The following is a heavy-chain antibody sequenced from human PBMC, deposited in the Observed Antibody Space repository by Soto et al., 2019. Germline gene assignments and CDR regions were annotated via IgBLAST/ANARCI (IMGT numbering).Heavy chain of an antibody. CDR1: GGTLSSHT. CDR3: AREVWNDVYDYLGRDA. CDR2: ILPMFGTA. D-gene: IGHD1-1*01. V-gene: IGHV1-69*12. Sequence: QVQLVQSGAEVKKPGSSVKVSCKASGGTLSSHTISWVRQAPGQGREWMGGILPMFGTATYAKKFQGRVTITADESTSTGDMELNSLRFEDTAEYYCAREVWNDVYDYLGRDAWGQGTTVTVSS. J-gene: IGHJ6*02.